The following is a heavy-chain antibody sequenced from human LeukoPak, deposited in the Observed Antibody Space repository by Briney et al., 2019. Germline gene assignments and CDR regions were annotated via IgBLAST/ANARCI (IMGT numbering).Heavy chain of an antibody. CDR2: ISGSGGST. D-gene: IGHD6-19*01. Sequence: GGSLRLSCAASGFTFSSCAVGWVRQAPGKGLEWVSAISGSGGSTYYADSVKGRFTISRDNSKNTLYLQMNSLRAEDTAVYYCAKVSAVAGSFDYWGQGTLVTVSS. J-gene: IGHJ4*02. V-gene: IGHV3-23*01. CDR1: GFTFSSCA. CDR3: AKVSAVAGSFDY.